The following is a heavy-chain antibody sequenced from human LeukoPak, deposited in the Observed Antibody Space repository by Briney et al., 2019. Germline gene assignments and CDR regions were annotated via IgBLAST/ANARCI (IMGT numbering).Heavy chain of an antibody. CDR2: IIPIFGTA. Sequence: ASVKVSCKASGGTFSSYAISWVRRAPGQGLEWMGGIIPIFGTANYAQKFQGRVTITADESTSTAYMELSSLRSEDTAVYYCARSLRSTMIVVVRPTYYYYGMDVWGQGTTVTVPS. J-gene: IGHJ6*02. CDR3: ARSLRSTMIVVVRPTYYYYGMDV. CDR1: GGTFSSYA. D-gene: IGHD3-22*01. V-gene: IGHV1-69*13.